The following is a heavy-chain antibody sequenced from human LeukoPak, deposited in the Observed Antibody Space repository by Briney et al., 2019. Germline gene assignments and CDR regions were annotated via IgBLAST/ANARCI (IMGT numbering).Heavy chain of an antibody. V-gene: IGHV3-11*04. J-gene: IGHJ6*03. D-gene: IGHD3-10*01. CDR1: GFTFSDYY. CDR3: AAPISGSGSYYFYYYYMDV. Sequence: GGSLRLSCAASGFTFSDYYMSWIRQAPGKGLDWVSYISSSGSTIYYADSVKGRFTISRDNAKNSLYLQMNSLRAEDTAVYYCAAPISGSGSYYFYYYYMDVWGKGTTVTVSS. CDR2: ISSSGSTI.